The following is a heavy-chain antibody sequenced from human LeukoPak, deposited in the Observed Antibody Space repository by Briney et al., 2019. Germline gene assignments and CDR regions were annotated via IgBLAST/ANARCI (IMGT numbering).Heavy chain of an antibody. Sequence: GESLTISCKASGYSFTNYWIGWVRQMPGKGLEWMGIIYPYDSDTRYSPSLKGQVTISADKSITSAYLQWSSLKASDSAMYYCATRYCNGGSCYLIWGQGTLVTVSS. CDR3: ATRYCNGGSCYLI. V-gene: IGHV5-51*01. D-gene: IGHD2-15*01. J-gene: IGHJ4*02. CDR1: GYSFTNYW. CDR2: IYPYDSDT.